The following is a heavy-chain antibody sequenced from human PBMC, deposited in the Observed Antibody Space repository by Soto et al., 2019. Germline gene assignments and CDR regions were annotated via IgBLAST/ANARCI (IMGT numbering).Heavy chain of an antibody. V-gene: IGHV1-18*01. CDR2: IIAYNGNT. CDR3: ASVGDTIFGVVIVPRYYYYMDV. D-gene: IGHD3-3*01. Sequence: ASVKVSCKASGYTLTAYGTSGWEQPPGQGLNRRGWIIAYNGNTNYAQKLQGRVTMTTDTSTSTSYMELRSLRSDDTAVYYCASVGDTIFGVVIVPRYYYYMDVWGKGTTVTVSS. J-gene: IGHJ6*03. CDR1: GYTLTAYG.